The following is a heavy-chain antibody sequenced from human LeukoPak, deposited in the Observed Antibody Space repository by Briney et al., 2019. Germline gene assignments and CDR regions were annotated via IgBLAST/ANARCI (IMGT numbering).Heavy chain of an antibody. CDR3: ARAMSDDILTVDY. J-gene: IGHJ4*02. V-gene: IGHV3-7*01. CDR2: IKQDGSEK. D-gene: IGHD3-9*01. Sequence: GGSLRLSCAASGFTFSSYWMSWVRQAPGKGLEWVANIKQDGSEKYYVDSVKGRFTISRDNAKNSLYLQMNSLRAEDTDVYYCARAMSDDILTVDYWGQGTLVTVSS. CDR1: GFTFSSYW.